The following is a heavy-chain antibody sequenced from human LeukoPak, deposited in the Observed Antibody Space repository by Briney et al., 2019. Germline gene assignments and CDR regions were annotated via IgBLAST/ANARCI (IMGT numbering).Heavy chain of an antibody. V-gene: IGHV3-30-3*01. J-gene: IGHJ5*02. CDR2: TSNDGSKK. Sequence: GGSLRLSCAASGFSSSNYGMCWVRQLPGRGLEWVAFTSNDGSKKAYADSVTGRFTISRDNSKNTLYLQMNSLRGDGTAVYYCARNYQGLSWGQGTLVTVPS. CDR1: GFSSSNYG. CDR3: ARNYQGLS. D-gene: IGHD2-2*01.